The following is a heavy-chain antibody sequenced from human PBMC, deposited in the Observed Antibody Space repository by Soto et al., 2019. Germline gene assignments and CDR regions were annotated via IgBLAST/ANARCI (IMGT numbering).Heavy chain of an antibody. V-gene: IGHV3-7*01. CDR2: IKQDGSEK. D-gene: IGHD5-12*01. Sequence: GGSLRLSCAASGFTFSSYWMSWVRQAPGKGLEWVANIKQDGSEKYYVDSVKGRFTISRDNAKNSLYLQMNSLRAEDTAVYYCAADPPISPSLNRWLDAFDIWGQGTMVTVSS. J-gene: IGHJ3*02. CDR1: GFTFSSYW. CDR3: AADPPISPSLNRWLDAFDI.